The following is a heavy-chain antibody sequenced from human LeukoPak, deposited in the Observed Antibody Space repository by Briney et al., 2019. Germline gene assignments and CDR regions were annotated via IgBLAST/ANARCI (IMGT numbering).Heavy chain of an antibody. CDR3: ATQNYYDSSGYYGHLGY. CDR1: GYTFTSYG. CDR2: ISAYNGNT. V-gene: IGHV1-18*01. J-gene: IGHJ4*02. Sequence: ASVKVSCKASGYTFTSYGISWVRQAPGQGLEWIGWISAYNGNTNYAQKLQGRVTMTTDTSTSTAYMELRSLRSDDTAVYYCATQNYYDSSGYYGHLGYWGQGTLVTVSS. D-gene: IGHD3-22*01.